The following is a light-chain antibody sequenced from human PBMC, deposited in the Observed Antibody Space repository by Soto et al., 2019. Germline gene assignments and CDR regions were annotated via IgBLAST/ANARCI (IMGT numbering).Light chain of an antibody. V-gene: IGLV2-14*01. CDR2: DVS. Sequence: QSVLTQPASVSGSPGQSITISCTGTSSDIGGYNYVSWYQQHPGKVPKLMIYDVSNRPSGVSNRFSGSKSGNTASLTISGRQAEDEADYYCSSYTSSRTLLVFGEGTKPTVL. J-gene: IGLJ2*01. CDR1: SSDIGGYNY. CDR3: SSYTSSRTLLV.